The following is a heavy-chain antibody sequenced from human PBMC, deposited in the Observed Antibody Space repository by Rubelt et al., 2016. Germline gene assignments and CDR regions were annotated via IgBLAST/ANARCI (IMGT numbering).Heavy chain of an antibody. Sequence: EVQLVESGGGLVQPGGSLRLSCAASGFTFSSYAMSWVRQAPGKGLEWVSAISGSGGSTYYADSVKGRFTISGDKSKKPRYLQRNSLRAEDTAVYYCVILLCSGGSCSPRDYYYYYGMDVWGQGTTVTVSS. D-gene: IGHD2-15*01. J-gene: IGHJ6*02. CDR1: GFTFSSYA. V-gene: IGHV3-23*04. CDR2: ISGSGGST. CDR3: VILLCSGGSCSPRDYYYYYGMDV.